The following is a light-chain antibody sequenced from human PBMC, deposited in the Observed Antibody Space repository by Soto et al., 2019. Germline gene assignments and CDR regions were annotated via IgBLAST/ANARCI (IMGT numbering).Light chain of an antibody. CDR1: SSNIGNNY. J-gene: IGLJ3*02. CDR2: DNN. Sequence: QSVLTQPPSVSAAPGQTVTISCSGSSSNIGNNYVSWYQQLPGTAPKVLIYDNNKRPSGIPDRFSGSKSGTSATLGITGLQTGDEADYYCGTWDSSLGGWVFGGGTKLTVL. V-gene: IGLV1-51*01. CDR3: GTWDSSLGGWV.